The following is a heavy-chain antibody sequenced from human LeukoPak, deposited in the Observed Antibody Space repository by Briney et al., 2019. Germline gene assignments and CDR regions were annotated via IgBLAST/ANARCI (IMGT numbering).Heavy chain of an antibody. CDR3: TRAVAAADFSPGY. V-gene: IGHV3-21*01. CDR1: GFTFSSHN. D-gene: IGHD6-13*01. CDR2: ISSSSSYI. Sequence: PGKSLRLSCAASGFTFSSHNMNWVRQAPGKGLECVSCISSSSSYIYYEDSVNGRFTISRDNAKNSVYLPMNSLRAEDTAVDYCTRAVAAADFSPGYWCQGTLVTVSS. J-gene: IGHJ4*02.